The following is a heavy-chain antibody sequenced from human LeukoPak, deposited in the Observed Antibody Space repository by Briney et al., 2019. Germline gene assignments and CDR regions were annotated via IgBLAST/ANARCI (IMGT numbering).Heavy chain of an antibody. CDR3: ARSPVGRGPMIDHY. CDR1: GFTFSSYA. Sequence: GGSLRLSCSASGFTFSSYAMHWVRQAPGKGLVWVSRINTDGSSTSYADSVRGRFTISRDNAKNSLYLEMNTLRVEDTAVYYCARSPVGRGPMIDHYWGQGTLVTVSS. V-gene: IGHV3-74*01. D-gene: IGHD3-16*01. J-gene: IGHJ4*02. CDR2: INTDGSST.